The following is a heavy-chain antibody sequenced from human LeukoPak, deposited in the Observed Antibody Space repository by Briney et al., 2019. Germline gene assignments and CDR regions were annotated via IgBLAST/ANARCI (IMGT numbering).Heavy chain of an antibody. CDR2: IWYDGSSK. Sequence: GGSLRLSCAASGFTFSSYGMHWVRQAPGKGLEWVALIWYDGSSKHYADSVRGRFTITRDNSKNTLYLQMNSLRAEDTAVYYCARDFELSHWGQGTLVTVSS. CDR3: ARDFELSH. CDR1: GFTFSSYG. D-gene: IGHD3-16*02. J-gene: IGHJ4*02. V-gene: IGHV3-33*01.